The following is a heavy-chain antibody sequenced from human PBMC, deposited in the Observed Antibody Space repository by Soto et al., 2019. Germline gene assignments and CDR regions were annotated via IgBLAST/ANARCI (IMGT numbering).Heavy chain of an antibody. Sequence: QITLKESGPTRVKPTQTLTLTCTFSGFSLSTSGVGVGWIRQPPGKALEWLVVIYWDDDKRYSPSLQNRLTITQDTSNNQVVLTLTNSDPVDTATYYCAHRSLSSGTYWDGGYFDYWGQGTLVTVSS. CDR2: IYWDDDK. V-gene: IGHV2-5*02. CDR3: AHRSLSSGTYWDGGYFDY. D-gene: IGHD1-26*01. CDR1: GFSLSTSGVG. J-gene: IGHJ4*02.